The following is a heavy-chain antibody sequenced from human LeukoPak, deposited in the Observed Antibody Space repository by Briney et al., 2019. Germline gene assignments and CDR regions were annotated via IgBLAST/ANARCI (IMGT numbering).Heavy chain of an antibody. V-gene: IGHV3-48*04. D-gene: IGHD2-15*01. Sequence: PGGSLRLSCAASLFTFSTYSMNWGRQAPGNGLEWVSYISSSSSTIYYADSVKGRFTISRDNAQNSLYVQMNSQRADDTAVYYCARLAAPYLDYWGQGTLVTVSS. CDR1: LFTFSTYS. J-gene: IGHJ4*02. CDR3: ARLAAPYLDY. CDR2: ISSSSSTI.